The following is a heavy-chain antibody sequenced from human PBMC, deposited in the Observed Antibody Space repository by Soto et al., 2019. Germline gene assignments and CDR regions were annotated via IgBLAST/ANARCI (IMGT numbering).Heavy chain of an antibody. CDR2: ISYDGSNK. CDR1: GFTFSSYG. J-gene: IGHJ4*02. D-gene: IGHD2-21*02. CDR3: AKVNIPDTVVTATMPD. V-gene: IGHV3-30*18. Sequence: QVQLVESGGGVVQPGRSLRLSCAASGFTFSSYGMHWVRQAPGKGLEWVAVISYDGSNKYYADSVKCRFTISRDNSKNTLYLQMNSLRAEDTAVYYCAKVNIPDTVVTATMPDWGQGTLVTVSS.